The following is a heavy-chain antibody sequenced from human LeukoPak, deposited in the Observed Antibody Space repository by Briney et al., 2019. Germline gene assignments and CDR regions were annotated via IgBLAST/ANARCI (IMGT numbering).Heavy chain of an antibody. CDR2: INSDGSST. D-gene: IGHD4-17*01. J-gene: IGHJ4*02. CDR1: GFTFSSYW. CDR3: ARVPRSNTVTMLFDY. Sequence: GGSLRLSCAASGFTFSSYWMHWVRQAPGKGLVWVSRINSDGSSTSYADSVKGRFTISRDNAKNTLYLQMNSLRAEDTAVYYCARVPRSNTVTMLFDYWGQGTLVTVSS. V-gene: IGHV3-74*01.